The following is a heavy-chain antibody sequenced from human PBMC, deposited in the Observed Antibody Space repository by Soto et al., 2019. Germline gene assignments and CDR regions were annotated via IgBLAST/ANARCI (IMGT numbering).Heavy chain of an antibody. CDR1: GFIFSNYG. J-gene: IGHJ5*02. D-gene: IGHD2-15*01. Sequence: EVQLLESGGGLVQPGGSLRLSCAASGFIFSNYGMNWVRQAPGKGLEWVSGTSASGETTYYGDSVRGRYTMSRDNCRNTRYLHMKRLRAEDTAVYDCAKGPEGYASIGCDPWGQGTVVTVSS. V-gene: IGHV3-23*01. CDR3: AKGPEGYASIGCDP. CDR2: TSASGETT.